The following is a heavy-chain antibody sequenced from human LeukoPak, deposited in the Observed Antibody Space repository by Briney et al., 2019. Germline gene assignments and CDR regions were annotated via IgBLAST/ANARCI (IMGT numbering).Heavy chain of an antibody. CDR2: ISWNSGSI. CDR3: AKAMGIAARGGAFDI. CDR1: GFTFDDYA. D-gene: IGHD6-6*01. V-gene: IGHV3-9*01. J-gene: IGHJ3*02. Sequence: GGSLRLSCAASGFTFDDYAMHWVRQAPGKGLEWVSGISWNSGSIGYADSVKGRFTISRDNAKNSLYLQMNSLRAEDTALYYCAKAMGIAARGGAFDIWGQGTVVTVSS.